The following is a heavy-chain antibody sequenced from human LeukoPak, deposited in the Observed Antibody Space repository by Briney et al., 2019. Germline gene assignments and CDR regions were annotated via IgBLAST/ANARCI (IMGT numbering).Heavy chain of an antibody. CDR2: MNPNSGNT. CDR3: ARDPGDGLDV. D-gene: IGHD5-24*01. Sequence: GASVKVSCKASGYTFTSYDINWVRQATGQGLEWMGWMNPNSGNTGYAQKFQGRVTMTRDTSISTAYMELSRLRSDDTAVYYCARDPGDGLDVWGKGTTVTISS. V-gene: IGHV1-8*02. CDR1: GYTFTSYD. J-gene: IGHJ6*04.